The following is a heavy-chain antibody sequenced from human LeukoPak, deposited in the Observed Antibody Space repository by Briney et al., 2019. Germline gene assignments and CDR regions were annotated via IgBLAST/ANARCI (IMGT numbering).Heavy chain of an antibody. CDR2: LNSDGTRP. V-gene: IGHV3-74*01. CDR1: GFTFSTYW. D-gene: IGHD1-26*01. Sequence: GGSLRLSCAASGFTFSTYWMQWVRQAPGKGLVWVSRLNSDGTRPSYADSVKGRFTISRDNVKNTLYLQMNSLGAEDTAVYYCARYSEGGKLDYWGQGTLVTVSS. J-gene: IGHJ4*02. CDR3: ARYSEGGKLDY.